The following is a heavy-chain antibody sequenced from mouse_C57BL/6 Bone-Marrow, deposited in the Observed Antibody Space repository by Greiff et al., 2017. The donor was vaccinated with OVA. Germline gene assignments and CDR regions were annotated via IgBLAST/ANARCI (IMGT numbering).Heavy chain of an antibody. CDR1: GYTFTDYD. J-gene: IGHJ2*01. V-gene: IGHV1-15*01. CDR3: TRGGGDY. Sequence: VKLLESGAELVRPGASVTLSCKASGYTFTDYDMHWVKQTPVHGLEWIGAIDPEDGGTAYNQKFKGKAILTADKSSSTAYMELRSLTSEDSAVCCCTRGGGDYWGQGTTLTVSS. CDR2: IDPEDGGT.